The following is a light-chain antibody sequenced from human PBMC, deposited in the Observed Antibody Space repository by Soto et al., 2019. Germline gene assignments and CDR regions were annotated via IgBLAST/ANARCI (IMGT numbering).Light chain of an antibody. Sequence: DIQMTQSPSTLSASVGDRVTITCRASQSINSWLAWYQQKPGKAPKVLIYAASNLESGVPSRFSGSGSRTEFTLAISSLQPDDFATYYCQQYSTYPYIFGQGTKVDI. CDR2: AAS. J-gene: IGKJ2*01. CDR3: QQYSTYPYI. CDR1: QSINSW. V-gene: IGKV1-5*01.